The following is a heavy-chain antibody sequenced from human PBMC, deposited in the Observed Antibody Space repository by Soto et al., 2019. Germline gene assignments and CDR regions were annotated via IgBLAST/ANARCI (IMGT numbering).Heavy chain of an antibody. CDR2: MFHSGST. CDR1: GYFISSGYY. D-gene: IGHD2-2*01. V-gene: IGHV4-38-2*02. CDR3: ARGHIVVVPTVGWFDP. Sequence: SETLSLTCTVSGYFISSGYYWGWIRQPPGKGLEWIGSMFHSGSTHYNPSLKSRVTMSVDTSKNQFSLRLSSVTASDTAVYYCARGHIVVVPTVGWFDPWGQGTLVTVYS. J-gene: IGHJ5*02.